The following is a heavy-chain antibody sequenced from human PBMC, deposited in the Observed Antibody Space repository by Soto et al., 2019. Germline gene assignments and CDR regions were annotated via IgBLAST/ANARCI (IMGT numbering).Heavy chain of an antibody. V-gene: IGHV3-23*01. CDR2: ISGSGGST. CDR1: GFTFNSYA. Sequence: EVQLLESGGGLVQPGGSLRLSCAASGFTFNSYAMSWVRQAPGKGLEWVSAISGSGGSTYYADSVKGRFTISRDNSKKTLFLQMNSLRAEDTAIYFCAKRSPPDYWGQGTLVTVSS. CDR3: AKRSPPDY. J-gene: IGHJ4*02.